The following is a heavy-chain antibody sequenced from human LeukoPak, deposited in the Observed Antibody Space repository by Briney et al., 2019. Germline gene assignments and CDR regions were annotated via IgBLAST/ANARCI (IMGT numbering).Heavy chain of an antibody. D-gene: IGHD6-13*01. J-gene: IGHJ4*02. V-gene: IGHV3-33*01. CDR3: ARDLSRGGSSWYFDY. CDR2: IWYDGSNK. Sequence: GRSLRLSCAASGFTFSSYGMHWVRQAPGKGLEWVAVIWYDGSNKYYADSVKGRFTISRDNPKNTLYLQMNSLRAEDTAVYYCARDLSRGGSSWYFDYWGQGTLVTVSS. CDR1: GFTFSSYG.